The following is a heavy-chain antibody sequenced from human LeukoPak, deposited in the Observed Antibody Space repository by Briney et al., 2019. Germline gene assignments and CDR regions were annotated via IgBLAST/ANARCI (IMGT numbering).Heavy chain of an antibody. CDR2: ISAYNGNT. Sequence: ASVKVSCKASGYTFTSYGISWVRQAPGQGLEWMGWISAYNGNTNYAQKLQGRVTMTTDTSTSTAYMELRSLRSDDTAVYYCARLGYCSGGSCYALPDYYYCMDVWGKGTTVTVSS. J-gene: IGHJ6*03. V-gene: IGHV1-18*01. CDR1: GYTFTSYG. CDR3: ARLGYCSGGSCYALPDYYYCMDV. D-gene: IGHD2-15*01.